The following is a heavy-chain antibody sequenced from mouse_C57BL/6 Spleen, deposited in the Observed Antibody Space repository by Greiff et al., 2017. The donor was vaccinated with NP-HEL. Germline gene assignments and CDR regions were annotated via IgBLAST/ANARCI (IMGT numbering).Heavy chain of an antibody. Sequence: EVKLVESEGGLVQPGSSMKLSCTASGFTFSDYYMAWVRQVPEKGLEWVANINYDGSSTYYLDSLKSRFIISRDNAKNILYLQMSSLKSEDTATYYCARENYGSSYRGAMDYWGQGTSVTVSS. D-gene: IGHD1-1*01. V-gene: IGHV5-16*01. CDR1: GFTFSDYY. CDR3: ARENYGSSYRGAMDY. CDR2: INYDGSST. J-gene: IGHJ4*01.